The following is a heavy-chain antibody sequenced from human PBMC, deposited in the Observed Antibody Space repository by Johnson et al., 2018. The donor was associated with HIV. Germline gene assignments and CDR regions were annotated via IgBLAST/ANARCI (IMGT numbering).Heavy chain of an antibody. CDR1: GFTFRSYA. D-gene: IGHD3-3*01. J-gene: IGHJ3*02. Sequence: QMLLVESGGGVVQPGRSLRLSCAVSGFTFRSYAMHWVRQAPGQGLEWAALISYDGSNKYYADSVMGRFSISRDNSKNTLYLQMNSLETEETAMYYCAREGGDGFLEWLYTFDIWGQGTMVTVSS. CDR3: AREGGDGFLEWLYTFDI. CDR2: ISYDGSNK. V-gene: IGHV3-30*04.